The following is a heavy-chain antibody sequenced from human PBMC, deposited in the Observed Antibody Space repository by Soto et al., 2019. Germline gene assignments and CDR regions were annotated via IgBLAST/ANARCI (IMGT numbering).Heavy chain of an antibody. CDR1: GTSISSHY. Sequence: QVQLQESGPGLVKPSETLSLTCTVSGTSISSHYWSWIRQPPGKGLEWIGYISDIGSTNYNPSLKSRVTISVDTSQNQFSLKLSSVTAADTAVYYCAKDGGPLYFFDSWGQGILVTVSS. D-gene: IGHD3-16*01. V-gene: IGHV4-59*11. CDR3: AKDGGPLYFFDS. J-gene: IGHJ4*02. CDR2: ISDIGST.